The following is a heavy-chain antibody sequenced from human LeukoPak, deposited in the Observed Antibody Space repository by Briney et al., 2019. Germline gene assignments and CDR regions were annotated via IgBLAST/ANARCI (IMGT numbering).Heavy chain of an antibody. D-gene: IGHD4-17*01. V-gene: IGHV4-34*01. CDR2: INHSGST. J-gene: IGHJ5*02. CDR1: GGSFSGYY. Sequence: SETLSLTCAVYGGSFSGYYWSWIHQPPGKGLEWIGEINHSGSTNYNPSLKSRVTISVDTSKNQFSLKLSSVTAADTAVYYCARYGRVNWFDTWGQGTLVTVSS. CDR3: ARYGRVNWFDT.